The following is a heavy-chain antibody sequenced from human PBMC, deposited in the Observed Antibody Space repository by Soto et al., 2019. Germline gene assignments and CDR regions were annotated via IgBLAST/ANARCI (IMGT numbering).Heavy chain of an antibody. CDR3: ASLEGGTAYYFDY. J-gene: IGHJ4*02. CDR2: IYYSGST. CDR1: GGSISSGDYY. D-gene: IGHD1-26*01. V-gene: IGHV4-30-4*01. Sequence: LSLTCTVSGGSISSGDYYWSWIRQPPGKGLEWIGYIYYSGSTYYNPSLKSRVTISVDTSKNQFSLKLSSVTAADTAVYYCASLEGGTAYYFDYWGQGTLVTVSS.